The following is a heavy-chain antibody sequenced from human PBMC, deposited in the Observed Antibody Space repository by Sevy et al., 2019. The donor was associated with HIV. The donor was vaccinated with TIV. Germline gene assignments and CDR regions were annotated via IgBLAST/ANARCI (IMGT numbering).Heavy chain of an antibody. CDR2: ISSSGTTI. Sequence: GGSLRLSCEASGFTFSSYEMNWVRQAPGKGLEWVSYISSSGTTIKYADSVKGRFTISRDNAKNSLYQQMNSLRAEDTAVYYCAKAYYDFWSGYRAEYYFDYWGQGTLVTVSS. D-gene: IGHD3-3*01. CDR1: GFTFSSYE. CDR3: AKAYYDFWSGYRAEYYFDY. V-gene: IGHV3-48*03. J-gene: IGHJ4*02.